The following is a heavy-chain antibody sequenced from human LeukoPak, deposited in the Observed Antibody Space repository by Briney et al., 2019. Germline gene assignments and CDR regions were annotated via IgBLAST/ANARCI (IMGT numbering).Heavy chain of an antibody. CDR1: GFTFSSYW. D-gene: IGHD1-26*01. J-gene: IGHJ4*02. CDR2: INSDGSST. CDR3: AREGEGGSYPFDY. Sequence: GGSLRLSCAASGFTFSSYWMHWVRQAPGKGLVWVSRINSDGSSTSYADSVKGRFTISRDNAKNTLYLQMNSLRAEDTAVYYCAREGEGGSYPFDYWGQGTLVIVSS. V-gene: IGHV3-74*01.